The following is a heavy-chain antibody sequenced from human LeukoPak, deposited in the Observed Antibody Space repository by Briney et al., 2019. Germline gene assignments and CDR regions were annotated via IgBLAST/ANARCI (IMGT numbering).Heavy chain of an antibody. V-gene: IGHV3-33*01. CDR2: ICGDGGRK. J-gene: IGHJ3*02. Sequence: GGSLRLSCAASGFTFSSYGMNWVRQAPGKGLEWVAVICGDGGRKYYADSVKGRFTISRDNSKNTLYLQMNSLRAEHTAVYYSARDPVTKVLRYFDWFGAFDIWGQGTMVTVSS. CDR1: GFTFSSYG. D-gene: IGHD3-9*01. CDR3: ARDPVTKVLRYFDWFGAFDI.